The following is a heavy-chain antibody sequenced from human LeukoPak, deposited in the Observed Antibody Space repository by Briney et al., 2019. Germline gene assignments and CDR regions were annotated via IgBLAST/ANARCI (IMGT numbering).Heavy chain of an antibody. V-gene: IGHV6-1*01. CDR1: GDSVASISVA. J-gene: IGHJ6*02. CDR2: TYYRSKWYN. Sequence: SQTRSLTCAIAGDSVASISVAWNWIRQSPSRGLEWLGRTYYRSKWYNEYAVSVKGRININPDPSKNQFSLQLNSVTPEDTAVYYCALARSEYHYGMDVWGQGATVTVSS. CDR3: ALARSEYHYGMDV.